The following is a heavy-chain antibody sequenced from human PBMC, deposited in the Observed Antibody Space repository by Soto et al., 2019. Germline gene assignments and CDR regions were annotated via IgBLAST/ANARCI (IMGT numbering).Heavy chain of an antibody. V-gene: IGHV4-38-2*02. CDR3: ARDRPTGTSTRGAFDV. J-gene: IGHJ3*01. CDR1: GYSISSGYY. CDR2: IYENESN. D-gene: IGHD1-1*01. Sequence: SETLSLTCAVSGYSISSGYYWGWIRQPPGKGLEWIGSIYENESNYYNPSLKSRVTMSVDTSKNHFFLNLTSVTAADTAVYYCARDRPTGTSTRGAFDVWGQGTMVTVSS.